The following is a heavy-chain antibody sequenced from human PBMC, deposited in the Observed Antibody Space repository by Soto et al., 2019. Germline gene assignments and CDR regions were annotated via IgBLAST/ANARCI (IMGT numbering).Heavy chain of an antibody. Sequence: ASVKVSCKASGYTFTSYGISWVRQAPGQGLEWMGWISAYNGNTNYAQKLQGRVTMTTDTSTSTAYMELRSLRSDDTAVYYCARDSRTEQQLYKWDCYYYGMDVWGQGTTVTVSS. CDR3: ARDSRTEQQLYKWDCYYYGMDV. V-gene: IGHV1-18*01. J-gene: IGHJ6*02. CDR2: ISAYNGNT. D-gene: IGHD6-13*01. CDR1: GYTFTSYG.